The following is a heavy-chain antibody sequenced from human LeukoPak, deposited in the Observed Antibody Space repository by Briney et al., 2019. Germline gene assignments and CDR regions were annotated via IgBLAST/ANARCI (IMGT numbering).Heavy chain of an antibody. CDR3: ATDLYEVPAAMEIFDY. Sequence: PGGSLRLSCAASGFTFSSYAMSWVRQPPGKGLEWVSAISGSGGSTYYADSVKGRFTISRANTKNTLYLQMNSLRAGDMAAYYCATDLYEVPAAMEIFDYWGQGTLVTVSS. D-gene: IGHD2-2*01. CDR2: ISGSGGST. CDR1: GFTFSSYA. V-gene: IGHV3-23*01. J-gene: IGHJ4*02.